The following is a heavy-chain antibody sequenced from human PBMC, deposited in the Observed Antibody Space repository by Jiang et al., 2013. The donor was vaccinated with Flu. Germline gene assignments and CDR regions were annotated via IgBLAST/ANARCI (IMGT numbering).Heavy chain of an antibody. D-gene: IGHD1-26*01. CDR2: IYSGST. CDR1: GDSISSSSCY. CDR3: ARQWDDTGNYYARAHFDS. V-gene: IGHV4-39*01. Sequence: GPGLVKPSETLSLTCAVSGDSISSSSCYWGWIRQPPGKGPEWIASIYSGSTYYNPSLKSRVTMSVDTSKNQFSLNLRSVIAADTAVYYCARQWDDTGNYYARAHFDSWGQGTLV. J-gene: IGHJ4*02.